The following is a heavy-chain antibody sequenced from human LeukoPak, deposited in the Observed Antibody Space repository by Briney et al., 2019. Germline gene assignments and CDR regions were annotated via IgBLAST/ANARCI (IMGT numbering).Heavy chain of an antibody. J-gene: IGHJ4*01. CDR3: ARDHRYAFDN. V-gene: IGHV3-11*06. Sequence: KPGGSLRLSCAASGFNFIDYSMSWVRQAPGKGLEWISYIGISSGNTKYADSVKGRFTISRDEARNSLYLQMNSLRVEDTAVYYCARDHRYAFDNWGHGTLVTVSS. D-gene: IGHD5-12*01. CDR1: GFNFIDYS. CDR2: IGISSGNT.